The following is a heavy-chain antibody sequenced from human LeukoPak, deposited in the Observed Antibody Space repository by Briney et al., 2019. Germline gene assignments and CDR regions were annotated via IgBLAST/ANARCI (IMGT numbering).Heavy chain of an antibody. Sequence: ASVKVSCKASGYTFTSYDINWVRQATGQGLEWMGWMSPNSGNTGYAQKFQGRVTMTRNTSISTAYMELSSLRSEDTAVYYCAYSSGWYVSYYYGMDVWGQGTTVTVSS. CDR2: MSPNSGNT. CDR1: GYTFTSYD. D-gene: IGHD6-19*01. V-gene: IGHV1-8*01. J-gene: IGHJ6*02. CDR3: AYSSGWYVSYYYGMDV.